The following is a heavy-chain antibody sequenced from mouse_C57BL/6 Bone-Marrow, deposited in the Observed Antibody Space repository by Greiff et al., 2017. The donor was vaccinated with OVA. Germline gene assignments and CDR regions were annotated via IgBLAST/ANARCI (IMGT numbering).Heavy chain of an antibody. Sequence: LVESGGGLVKPGGSLKLSCAASGFTFSSYAMSWVRQTPEKRLEWVATISDGGSYTYYPDNVKGRFTISRDNAKNNLYLQMSHLKSEDTAMYYCARDPLYSNSYAMDYWGQGTSVTVSS. CDR1: GFTFSSYA. J-gene: IGHJ4*01. CDR2: ISDGGSYT. CDR3: ARDPLYSNSYAMDY. D-gene: IGHD2-5*01. V-gene: IGHV5-4*01.